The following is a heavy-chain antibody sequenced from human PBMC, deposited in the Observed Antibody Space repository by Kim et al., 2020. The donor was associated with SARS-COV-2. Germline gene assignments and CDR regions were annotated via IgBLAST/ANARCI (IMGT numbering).Heavy chain of an antibody. V-gene: IGHV5-10-1*01. J-gene: IGHJ4*02. CDR3: ARHSIYRGVRAPFDY. Sequence: SFQGHVTISADKSISTAYLQWSSLKASDTAMYYCARHSIYRGVRAPFDYWGQGTLVTVSS. D-gene: IGHD3-16*02.